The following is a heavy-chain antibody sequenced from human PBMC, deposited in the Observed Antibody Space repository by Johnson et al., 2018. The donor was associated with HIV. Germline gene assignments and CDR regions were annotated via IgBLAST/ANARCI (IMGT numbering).Heavy chain of an antibody. CDR1: GFTFDDYG. CDR2: ISGSGGST. CDR3: AKDGTMTWAFVI. V-gene: IGHV3-23*04. J-gene: IGHJ3*02. Sequence: VQLVESGGGVVRPGGSLRLSCAASGFTFDDYGMSWVRQAPGKGLEWVSGISGSGGSTYYADSVKGRFTISRDNSKNTLYLQMNSLRAEDTAVYYCAKDGTMTWAFVIWGQGTMVTVSS. D-gene: IGHD1-7*01.